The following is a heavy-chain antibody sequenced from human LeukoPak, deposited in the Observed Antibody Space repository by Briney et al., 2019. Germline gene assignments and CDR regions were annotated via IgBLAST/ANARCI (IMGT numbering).Heavy chain of an antibody. Sequence: GGSLRLSCAASGFTFSSYVVIWVRQAPGKGLEWVSVISGSGGTTYYADSVKGRFTISRDNSKSTLYLQMNSLRPEDTAVYFCAKDLQWLVLAGAFDIWGQGTMVTVSS. CDR2: ISGSGGTT. D-gene: IGHD6-19*01. CDR3: AKDLQWLVLAGAFDI. V-gene: IGHV3-23*01. J-gene: IGHJ3*02. CDR1: GFTFSSYV.